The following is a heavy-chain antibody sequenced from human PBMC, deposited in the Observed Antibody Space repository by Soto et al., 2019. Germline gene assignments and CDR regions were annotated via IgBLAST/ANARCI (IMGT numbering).Heavy chain of an antibody. Sequence: QLQLQESGPGLVKPSETLSLTCTVSGGSISSSSYYWGWIRQPPGKGLEWIGSIYYSGSTYYNPSLKSRVTISVDTSKNQFSLKLSSVTAADTAVYYCARLLTTVTPEYLFDYWGQGTLVTVSS. D-gene: IGHD4-17*01. J-gene: IGHJ4*02. CDR2: IYYSGST. CDR1: GGSISSSSYY. V-gene: IGHV4-39*01. CDR3: ARLLTTVTPEYLFDY.